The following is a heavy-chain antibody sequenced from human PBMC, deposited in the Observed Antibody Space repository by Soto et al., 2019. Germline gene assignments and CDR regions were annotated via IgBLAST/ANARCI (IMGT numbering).Heavy chain of an antibody. CDR1: GGSISSSSYY. D-gene: IGHD3-16*02. CDR3: ARHHDYIWGSYRIPYYFDY. CDR2: IYYSGST. J-gene: IGHJ4*02. V-gene: IGHV4-39*01. Sequence: QLQLQESGPGLVKPSETLSLTCTVSGGSISSSSYYWGWIRQPPGKGLEWIGSIYYSGSTYYHLALMGRVTISVDTSKNQFSLKLSSVTAADTAVYYCARHHDYIWGSYRIPYYFDYWGQGTLVTVSS.